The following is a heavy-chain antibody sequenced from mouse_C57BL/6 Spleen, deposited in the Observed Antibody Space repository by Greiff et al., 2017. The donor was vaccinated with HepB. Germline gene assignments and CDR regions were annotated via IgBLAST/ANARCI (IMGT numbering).Heavy chain of an antibody. Sequence: VQLQQPGAELVRPGTSVKLSCKASGYTFTSYWMHWVKQRPGQGLEWIGVIDPSDSYTNYNQKFKGKATFTVDTSSSTAYMQLSSLTSEDSAVYYCAREVGRGYAMGYWGQGTSVTVSS. J-gene: IGHJ4*01. CDR3: AREVGRGYAMGY. CDR2: IDPSDSYT. D-gene: IGHD4-1*01. V-gene: IGHV1-59*01. CDR1: GYTFTSYW.